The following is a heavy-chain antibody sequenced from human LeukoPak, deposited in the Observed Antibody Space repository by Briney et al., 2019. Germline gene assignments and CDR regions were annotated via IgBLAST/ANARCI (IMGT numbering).Heavy chain of an antibody. CDR2: IYPGDSDT. Sequence: GESLKISCKGSEYSFTSYWIGWVRQMPGKGLEWMGIIYPGDSDTRYSPSFQGQVTISADKSISTAYLQWSSLKASDTAMYYCARLSHLNTAMVKYGMDVWGKGTTVTVSS. J-gene: IGHJ6*04. CDR1: EYSFTSYW. CDR3: ARLSHLNTAMVKYGMDV. D-gene: IGHD5-18*01. V-gene: IGHV5-51*01.